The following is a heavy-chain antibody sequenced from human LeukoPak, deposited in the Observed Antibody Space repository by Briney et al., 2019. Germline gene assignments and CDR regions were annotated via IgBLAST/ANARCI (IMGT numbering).Heavy chain of an antibody. CDR1: GFTFSSYG. CDR3: AKELNMITFAPFDY. CDR2: IRYDGSNK. Sequence: GGSLRPSCAASGFTFSSYGMHWVRQAPGKGLEWVAFIRYDGSNKYHADSVKGRFTISRDNSKNTLYLQMNSLRAEDTAVYYCAKELNMITFAPFDYWGQGTLVTVSS. D-gene: IGHD3-16*01. V-gene: IGHV3-30*02. J-gene: IGHJ4*02.